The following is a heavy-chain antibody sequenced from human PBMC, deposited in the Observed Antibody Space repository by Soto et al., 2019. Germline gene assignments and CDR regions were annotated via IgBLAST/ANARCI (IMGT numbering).Heavy chain of an antibody. Sequence: SETLSLTCPVSDGSISSGCYYWSWIRQHPGKGLDWIGYSYYSGSTYYNPSLKSRATISVDTSKNRFSLKLSSVTAAATAVYYCARAVRRLWGYEPSLCYFDYWGQGTLVTVSS. J-gene: IGHJ4*02. CDR2: SYYSGST. CDR1: DGSISSGCYY. CDR3: ARAVRRLWGYEPSLCYFDY. V-gene: IGHV4-31*03. D-gene: IGHD3-10*01.